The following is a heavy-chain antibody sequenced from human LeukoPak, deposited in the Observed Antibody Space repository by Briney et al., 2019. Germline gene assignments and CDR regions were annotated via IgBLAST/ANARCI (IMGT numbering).Heavy chain of an antibody. V-gene: IGHV3-23*01. Sequence: GGSLRLSCAASGFTFSSYAMSWVRQAPGKGLEWVSAISGSGGSTYYADSVKGRFTISRDNSKNTLCLQMNSLRAEDTAVYYCAKDRMITFGEVISHPDYWGQGTLVTVSS. J-gene: IGHJ4*02. CDR2: ISGSGGST. D-gene: IGHD3-16*01. CDR3: AKDRMITFGEVISHPDY. CDR1: GFTFSSYA.